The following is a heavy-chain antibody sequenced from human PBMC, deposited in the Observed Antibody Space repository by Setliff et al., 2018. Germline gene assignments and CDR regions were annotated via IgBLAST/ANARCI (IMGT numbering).Heavy chain of an antibody. CDR2: TIPSFGST. J-gene: IGHJ6*03. CDR3: AREGVDTRSSTDYRYYMDV. V-gene: IGHV1-69*05. D-gene: IGHD5-18*01. Sequence: SVKVSCKASGGTFSSYGISWVRQAPGQGLEWMGGTIPSFGSTNYAQKFQGRVTVITDESTSTAYMELSSLRTEDSAVYYCAREGVDTRSSTDYRYYMDVWGKGTTVTVSS. CDR1: GGTFSSYG.